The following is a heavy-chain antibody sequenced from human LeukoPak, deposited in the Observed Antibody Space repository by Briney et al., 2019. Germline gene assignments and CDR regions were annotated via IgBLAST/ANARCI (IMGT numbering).Heavy chain of an antibody. D-gene: IGHD1-7*01. J-gene: IGHJ4*02. CDR1: GFTFSSYW. CDR3: AKWQLYSGNYYLDV. Sequence: GGSLRLSCAASGFTFSSYWMSWVRQAPGKGLEWVANIKEDGSVHYFVDSVKGRFTMSRDNAKHPLFLHMNSLRAEDSAVYYCAKWQLYSGNYYLDVWGRGTLVTVSS. CDR2: IKEDGSVH. V-gene: IGHV3-7*01.